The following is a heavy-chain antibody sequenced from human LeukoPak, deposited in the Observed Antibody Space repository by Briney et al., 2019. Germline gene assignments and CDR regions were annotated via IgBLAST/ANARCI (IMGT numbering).Heavy chain of an antibody. D-gene: IGHD5-24*01. CDR1: GGSISSGGYY. CDR3: ARSSRRLQWEGYYYYYYYMDV. CDR2: IYYSGST. V-gene: IGHV4-31*03. Sequence: SETLSLTCTVSGGSISSGGYYWSWIRQHPGKGLEWIGYIYYSGSTYYNPSLKGRVTISVDTSKNQFSLKLSSVTAADTAVYYCARSSRRLQWEGYYYYYYYMDVWGKGTTVTVSS. J-gene: IGHJ6*03.